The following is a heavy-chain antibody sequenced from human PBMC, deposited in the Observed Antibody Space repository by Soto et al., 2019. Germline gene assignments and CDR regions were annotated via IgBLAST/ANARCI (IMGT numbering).Heavy chain of an antibody. CDR3: AKTDLLLWFGELLFFDY. CDR2: ISGSGGST. CDR1: GFTFSSYA. J-gene: IGHJ4*02. D-gene: IGHD3-10*01. V-gene: IGHV3-23*01. Sequence: EVQLLESGGGLVQPGGSLRLSCAASGFTFSSYAMSWVRQAPGEGLEWVSAISGSGGSTYYADSVKGRFTISRDNSKNTLYLQMNSLRAEDTAVYYCAKTDLLLWFGELLFFDYWGQGTLVTVSS.